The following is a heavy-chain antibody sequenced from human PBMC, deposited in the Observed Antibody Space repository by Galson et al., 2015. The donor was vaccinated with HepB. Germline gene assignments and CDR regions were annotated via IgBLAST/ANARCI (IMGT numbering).Heavy chain of an antibody. V-gene: IGHV3-64D*06. Sequence: SLRLSCAASGFTFSSYAMHWVRQAPGKGLEYVSAISSNGGSTYYADSVKGRFTISRDNSKNTLYLQMSSLRAEDTAVYYCVITSQRWLQLPWGQGTLVTVSS. D-gene: IGHD5-24*01. CDR1: GFTFSSYA. CDR3: VITSQRWLQLP. CDR2: ISSNGGST. J-gene: IGHJ5*02.